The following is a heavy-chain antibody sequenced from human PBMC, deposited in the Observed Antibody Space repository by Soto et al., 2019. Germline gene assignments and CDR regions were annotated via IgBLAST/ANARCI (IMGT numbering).Heavy chain of an antibody. Sequence: VQLVQSGAEVKKPGASVKVSCEASGYTFTSYGISWVRQAPGQGLEWMGWISAYNGNTNYAQKLQGRVTMTTDTSTSTAYMELRSLRSDDTAVYYCARAGGHCSGGSCLMDAFDIWGQGTMVTVSS. D-gene: IGHD2-15*01. CDR1: GYTFTSYG. CDR3: ARAGGHCSGGSCLMDAFDI. J-gene: IGHJ3*02. V-gene: IGHV1-18*01. CDR2: ISAYNGNT.